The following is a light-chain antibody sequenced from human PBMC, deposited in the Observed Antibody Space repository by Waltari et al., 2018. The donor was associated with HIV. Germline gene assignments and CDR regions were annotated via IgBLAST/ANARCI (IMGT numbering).Light chain of an antibody. J-gene: IGLJ3*02. CDR1: SSDVGGYNY. CDR2: DVS. V-gene: IGLV2-14*03. Sequence: QSALTQPASVSGSPGQSLTISCTGTSSDVGGYNYVSWYPPHPGKAPKLTCYDVSNGPSGVFNRFSGSKSGTTASLTISGLEAEEEADYYCSSYTSNITRVFGGGTKLTVL. CDR3: SSYTSNITRV.